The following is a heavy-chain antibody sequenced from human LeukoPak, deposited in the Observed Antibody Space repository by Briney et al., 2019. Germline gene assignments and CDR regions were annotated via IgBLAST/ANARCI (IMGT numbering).Heavy chain of an antibody. D-gene: IGHD2-2*01. CDR1: GGSISSYY. CDR3: ARSLVVVVPAAIGTFDY. CDR2: IYYSGST. J-gene: IGHJ4*02. Sequence: SETLSLTCTVSGGSISSYYWSWIRQPPGKGLEWIGSIYYSGSTYYNPSLKSRVTISVDTSKNQFSLKLSSVTAADTAVYYCARSLVVVVPAAIGTFDYWGQGTLVTVSS. V-gene: IGHV4-59*05.